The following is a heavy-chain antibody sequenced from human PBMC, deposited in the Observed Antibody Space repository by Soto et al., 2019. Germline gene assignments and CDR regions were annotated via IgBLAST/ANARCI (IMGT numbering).Heavy chain of an antibody. Sequence: EVQLVESGGGLVQPGGSLRLSCAASGFTFSDHNMDWVRQAPGKGLEWVGRSRNKASSYTTSYAASVKGRFTISRDDSKNSLYLQMNSLKTGDSAVYYCARVSTSYWYFDLWGRGTLVTVSS. J-gene: IGHJ2*01. CDR2: SRNKASSYTT. CDR3: ARVSTSYWYFDL. D-gene: IGHD3-16*01. CDR1: GFTFSDHN. V-gene: IGHV3-72*01.